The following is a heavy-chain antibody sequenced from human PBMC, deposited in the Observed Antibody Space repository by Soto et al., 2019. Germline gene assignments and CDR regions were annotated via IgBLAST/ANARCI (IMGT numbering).Heavy chain of an antibody. J-gene: IGHJ4*02. CDR3: ARRALPQCINGVCYKDGFWDY. CDR2: IYYSGTT. CDR1: GGSVSSGGYY. V-gene: IGHV4-31*03. Sequence: PSETLSLTCTVSGGSVSSGGYYWSWIRQHPGTGLEWIGYIYYSGTTYFNPSLKSRASISLDTSKNEFSLKLTSVTAADTAVYYCARRALPQCINGVCYKDGFWDYWGQGALVT. D-gene: IGHD2-8*01.